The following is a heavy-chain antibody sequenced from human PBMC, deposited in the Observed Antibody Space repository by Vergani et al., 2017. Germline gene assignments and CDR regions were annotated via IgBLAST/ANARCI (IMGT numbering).Heavy chain of an antibody. CDR1: GGSIRSGSYY. CDR3: ARDHYYGSGSYYNGYYYYGMDV. J-gene: IGHJ6*02. D-gene: IGHD3-10*01. CDR2: IYTSGST. Sequence: QVQLQESGPGLVKPSQTLSLTCTVSGGSIRSGSYYWSWIRQPAGKGLEWIGRIYTSGSTNYNPSLKSRVTISVDTSKNQFSLKLSSVTAADTAVYYCARDHYYGSGSYYNGYYYYGMDVWGQGTTVTVSS. V-gene: IGHV4-61*02.